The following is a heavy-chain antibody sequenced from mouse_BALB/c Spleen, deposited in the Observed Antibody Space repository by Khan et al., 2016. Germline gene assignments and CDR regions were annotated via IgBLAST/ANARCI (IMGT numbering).Heavy chain of an antibody. V-gene: IGHV9-1*02. CDR1: GYTFTNSG. CDR2: INTHTGEP. Sequence: QIQLVQSGPELKKPGETVKISCKASGYTFTNSGMNWVKQAPGKGLKWVGWINTHTGEPTYADDFKGRFAFSLETSASTAYLQINNLKNEDMGTYFCARGARVTSGWYFDVWGAGTTVTVSS. D-gene: IGHD2-1*01. J-gene: IGHJ1*01. CDR3: ARGARVTSGWYFDV.